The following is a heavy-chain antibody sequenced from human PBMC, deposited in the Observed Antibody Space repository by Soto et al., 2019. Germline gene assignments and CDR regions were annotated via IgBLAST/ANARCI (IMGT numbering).Heavy chain of an antibody. CDR2: IYSGGST. CDR3: ARESIVGATNTFDY. J-gene: IGHJ4*02. CDR1: GFTVSSNY. D-gene: IGHD1-26*01. Sequence: EVQLVASGGGFVQPGESLRLSCAASGFTVSSNYMSWVRQAPGKGLEWVSIIYSGGSTYYADSVKGRFTISRDNSKNTLYLQMNSLRAEDTAVYYCARESIVGATNTFDYWGQGTLVTFAS. V-gene: IGHV3-66*01.